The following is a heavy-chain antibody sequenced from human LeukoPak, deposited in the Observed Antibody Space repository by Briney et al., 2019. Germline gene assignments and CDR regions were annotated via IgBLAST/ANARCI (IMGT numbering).Heavy chain of an antibody. V-gene: IGHV3-23*01. D-gene: IGHD1-26*01. CDR2: ISGTGGTT. J-gene: IGHJ4*02. Sequence: GGSRRLSCAASGFSFNMNAMSWVRLAPGKGLEWVAAISGTGGTTQYADSVKGRFTISRDNSKSTLYLQMNSLRAGDTAKYFCAKVGFRGGSAEDYWGQGILVTVSS. CDR1: GFSFNMNA. CDR3: AKVGFRGGSAEDY.